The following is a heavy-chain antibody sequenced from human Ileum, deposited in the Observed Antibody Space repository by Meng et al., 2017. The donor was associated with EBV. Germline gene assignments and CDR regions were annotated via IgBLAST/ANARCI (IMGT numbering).Heavy chain of an antibody. Sequence: QVQLMQWGEGLLKPSETLSLTCAVYGGSLSGYYWSWIRQPPGKGLEWIGEINHSGSTNYNPSLKSRVTISVDTSKNQFSLKLSSVTAADTAVYYCARGNKVSDRGFDYWGQGTLVTVSS. CDR1: GGSLSGYY. CDR2: INHSGST. V-gene: IGHV4-34*01. CDR3: ARGNKVSDRGFDY. J-gene: IGHJ4*02. D-gene: IGHD3-10*01.